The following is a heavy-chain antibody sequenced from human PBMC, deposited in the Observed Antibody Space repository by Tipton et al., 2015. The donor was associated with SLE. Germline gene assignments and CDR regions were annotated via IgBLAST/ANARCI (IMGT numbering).Heavy chain of an antibody. CDR3: AKEFSGYFDY. Sequence: GSLRLSCAASGFTFSSYSMNWVRQAPGKGLEWVSYISSSSSTIYYADSVKGRFTISRDNAKNSLYLQMNSLRAEDTAVYYCAKEFSGYFDYWGQGTLVTVSS. J-gene: IGHJ4*02. CDR2: ISSSSSTI. D-gene: IGHD6-25*01. V-gene: IGHV3-48*01. CDR1: GFTFSSYS.